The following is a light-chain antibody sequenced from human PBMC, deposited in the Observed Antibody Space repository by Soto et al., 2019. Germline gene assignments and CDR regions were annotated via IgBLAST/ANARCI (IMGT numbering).Light chain of an antibody. Sequence: DIQMTQSPSSLSASVGDRVTITCRASQSISSYLNWYQQKPGKAPKLLIYAASSLQSGVPSRFSGSGSGTDFTLPISSLQPEDFATYYCQQSYSTPGTFGQGTRLEI. CDR3: QQSYSTPGT. V-gene: IGKV1-39*01. J-gene: IGKJ5*01. CDR2: AAS. CDR1: QSISSY.